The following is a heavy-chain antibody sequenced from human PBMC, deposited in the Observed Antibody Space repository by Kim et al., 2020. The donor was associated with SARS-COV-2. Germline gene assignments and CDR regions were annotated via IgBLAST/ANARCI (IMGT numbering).Heavy chain of an antibody. J-gene: IGHJ2*01. CDR3: AKDPRYGDYGLGYFDL. Sequence: SVKGRFTISRDNAKNSLYLQMNSLRAEDTALYYCAKDPRYGDYGLGYFDLWGRGTLVTVSS. V-gene: IGHV3-9*01. D-gene: IGHD4-17*01.